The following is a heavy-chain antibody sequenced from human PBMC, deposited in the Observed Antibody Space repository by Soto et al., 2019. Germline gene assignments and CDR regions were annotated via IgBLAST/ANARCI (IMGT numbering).Heavy chain of an antibody. CDR3: ARVFAPNGGNSEY. CDR1: GGSISSGDYY. J-gene: IGHJ4*02. Sequence: QVQLQESGPGLVKPSQTLSLTCTVSGGSISSGDYYWSWIRQPPGKGLEWIGYIYYSGSTYYNPSLKSRVTIPVDTAKNQFSLKLSSVTAADTAVYYCARVFAPNGGNSEYWGQGTLVTVSS. CDR2: IYYSGST. V-gene: IGHV4-30-4*01. D-gene: IGHD2-15*01.